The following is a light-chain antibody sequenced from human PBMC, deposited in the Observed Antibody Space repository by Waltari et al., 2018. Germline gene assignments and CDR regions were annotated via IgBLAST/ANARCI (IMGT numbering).Light chain of an antibody. Sequence: DIVLTQSPATLSLSPGERATLSYRASQSVANYLAWYQQKPGQAPRLLIYDVSNRATDIPARFSGSGFATDFTLTISDLNPEDIAVYYCQQRNKWPVTFGGGTKVEIK. CDR1: QSVANY. CDR3: QQRNKWPVT. V-gene: IGKV3-11*01. CDR2: DVS. J-gene: IGKJ4*01.